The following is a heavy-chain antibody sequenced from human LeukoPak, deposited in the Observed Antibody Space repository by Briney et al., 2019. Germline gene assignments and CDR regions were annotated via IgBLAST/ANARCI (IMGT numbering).Heavy chain of an antibody. V-gene: IGHV3-11*04. CDR1: GFTFSDYY. J-gene: IGHJ4*02. CDR2: ISSSGSTI. Sequence: GGSLRLSCAASGFTFSDYYMSWIRQAPGKGLEWVSYISSSGSTIYYADSVKGRFTISRDNAKNSLYLQMNSLRAEDTAVYYCARDLDYDFWSGYFDYWGQGTLVTVSS. CDR3: ARDLDYDFWSGYFDY. D-gene: IGHD3-3*01.